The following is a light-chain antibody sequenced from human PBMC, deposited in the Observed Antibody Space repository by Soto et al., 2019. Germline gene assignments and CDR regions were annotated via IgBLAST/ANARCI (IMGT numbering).Light chain of an antibody. V-gene: IGLV2-14*01. Sequence: QSALTQPASVSGSPGQSLTISCAGTSRDIGAYNSVSWYQQHPDKAPKVMIVDVSARPSGVSDRFSGSKSDNTASLTISGLRAEDEADYYCASYTSSNTLVFGGGTKLTGL. J-gene: IGLJ3*02. CDR2: DVS. CDR3: ASYTSSNTLV. CDR1: SRDIGAYNS.